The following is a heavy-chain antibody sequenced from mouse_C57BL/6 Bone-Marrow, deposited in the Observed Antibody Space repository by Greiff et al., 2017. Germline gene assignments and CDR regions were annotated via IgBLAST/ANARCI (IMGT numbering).Heavy chain of an antibody. CDR1: GYTFTSYW. J-gene: IGHJ1*03. Sequence: QVQLQQPGAELVRPGTSVKLSCKASGYTFTSYWMHWVKQRPGQGLEWIGVIDPSDSYTNYNQKFKGKATLTVDTSSSTAYMQLSSLSSADSAVYYCARWDSGSSDPQVGYFDVWGTGTTVTVSS. D-gene: IGHD1-1*01. V-gene: IGHV1-59*01. CDR3: ARWDSGSSDPQVGYFDV. CDR2: IDPSDSYT.